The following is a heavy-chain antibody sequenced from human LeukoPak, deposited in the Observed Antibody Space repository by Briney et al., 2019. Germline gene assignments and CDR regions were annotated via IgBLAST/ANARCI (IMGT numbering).Heavy chain of an antibody. V-gene: IGHV3-33*01. CDR3: ARDNDYDSSGTFDP. CDR1: GFTFSSYG. J-gene: IGHJ5*02. CDR2: IWYDGSNK. D-gene: IGHD3-22*01. Sequence: GGSLRLPCAASGFTFSSYGMHWVRQAPGKGLEWVAVIWYDGSNKYYADSVKARFTISRDNSKNTLYLQMNSLRAEDTAVYYCARDNDYDSSGTFDPWGQGTLVTVSS.